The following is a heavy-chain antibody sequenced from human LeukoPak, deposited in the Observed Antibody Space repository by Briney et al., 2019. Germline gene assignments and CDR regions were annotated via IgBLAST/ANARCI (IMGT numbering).Heavy chain of an antibody. CDR3: ATAPLMHCSSTSCYTGFWFHP. D-gene: IGHD2-2*02. CDR1: GGSFSGYY. CDR2: INHSGST. V-gene: IGHV4-34*01. Sequence: SETLSLTCAVYGGSFSGYYWSWIRQPPGKGLEWIGEINHSGSTNYNPSLKSRVTISVDTSKSQFSLKLSSVTAADTAVYYCATAPLMHCSSTSCYTGFWFHPWGQGTLVTVSS. J-gene: IGHJ5*02.